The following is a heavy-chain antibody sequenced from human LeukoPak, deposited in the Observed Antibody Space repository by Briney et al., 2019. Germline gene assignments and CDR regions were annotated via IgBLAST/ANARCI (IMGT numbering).Heavy chain of an antibody. D-gene: IGHD3-10*01. CDR1: GGSFSGYY. Sequence: ETLSLTCAVDGGSFSGYYWTWIRQAPGKGLEWVANIKPDGSATYYVDYVKGRFTISRDNAKSLLYLKMNSLRAEDSALYYCARWGVSAGLDSWGQGTLVTVSS. J-gene: IGHJ5*01. CDR2: IKPDGSAT. V-gene: IGHV3-7*01. CDR3: ARWGVSAGLDS.